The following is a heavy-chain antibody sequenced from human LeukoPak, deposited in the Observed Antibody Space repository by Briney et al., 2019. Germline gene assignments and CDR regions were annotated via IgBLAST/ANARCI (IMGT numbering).Heavy chain of an antibody. V-gene: IGHV4-61*01. CDR1: GGSISTGSYY. Sequence: TSETLSLTCTVSGGSISTGSYYWSWIRQPPGKGLEWIGYISYSGSTDYNPSLKSRVTKSVDTSKNQFSLKLSSVTAADTAVYYCARLGGGRGRAFDIWGQGTMVTVSS. CDR3: ARLGGGRGRAFDI. CDR2: ISYSGST. D-gene: IGHD2-15*01. J-gene: IGHJ3*02.